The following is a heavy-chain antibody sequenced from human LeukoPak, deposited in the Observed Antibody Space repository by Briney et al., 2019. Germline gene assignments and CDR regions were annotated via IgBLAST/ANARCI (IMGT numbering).Heavy chain of an antibody. Sequence: PSETLSLTCTVSGGSISSGGYYWSWLRQHPGKGLEWIGYIYYSGSTNYNPSLKSRVTISVDTSKNQFSLKLSSVTAADTAVYYCARVEQWLGPFDYWGQGTLVTVSS. V-gene: IGHV4-61*08. CDR2: IYYSGST. D-gene: IGHD6-19*01. CDR1: GGSISSGGYY. J-gene: IGHJ4*02. CDR3: ARVEQWLGPFDY.